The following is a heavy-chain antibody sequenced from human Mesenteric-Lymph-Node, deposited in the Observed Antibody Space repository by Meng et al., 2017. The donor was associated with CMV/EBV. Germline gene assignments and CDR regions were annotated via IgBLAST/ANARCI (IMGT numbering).Heavy chain of an antibody. V-gene: IGHV1-46*01. CDR2: INPSGGST. CDR3: ARDARAEDFDY. J-gene: IGHJ4*02. Sequence: ASVKVSCKASGYTFTGYYMHWVRQAPGQGLEWMGIINPSGGSTSYAQKFQGRVTMTRDTSTSTVYMELSSLRSEDTAVYYCARDARAEDFDYWGQGTLVTVSS. CDR1: GYTFTGYY.